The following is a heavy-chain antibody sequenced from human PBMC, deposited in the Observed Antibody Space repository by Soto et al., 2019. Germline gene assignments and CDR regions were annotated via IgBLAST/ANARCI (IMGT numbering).Heavy chain of an antibody. CDR3: AREGNDSSGYYPISAFDI. D-gene: IGHD3-22*01. CDR2: IVVGSGNT. Sequence: SVKVSCKASGFTFTSSAVQWVRQARGQRLEWIGWIVVGSGNTNYAQKFQERVTITRDMSTSTAYMELRSLRSDDTAVYYCAREGNDSSGYYPISAFDIWGQGTMVTVSS. CDR1: GFTFTSSA. J-gene: IGHJ3*02. V-gene: IGHV1-58*01.